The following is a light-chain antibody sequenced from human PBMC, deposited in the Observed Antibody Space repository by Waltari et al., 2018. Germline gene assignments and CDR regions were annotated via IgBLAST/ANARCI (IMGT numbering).Light chain of an antibody. J-gene: IGLJ2*01. CDR1: NIGSKS. CDR3: QVWLSSSDHPV. V-gene: IGLV3-21*04. Sequence: SYVVTQPPSVSVAPGKTARITCGGNNIGSKSVHWYQQKPGQAPVRVIYYDSDRPSGIPERFSGSNSGNPATLTITRVEAGDEADYYCQVWLSSSDHPVFGGGTKLTVL. CDR2: YDS.